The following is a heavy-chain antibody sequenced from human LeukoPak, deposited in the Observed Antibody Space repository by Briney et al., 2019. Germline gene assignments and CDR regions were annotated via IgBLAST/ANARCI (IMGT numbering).Heavy chain of an antibody. CDR1: GGSISSGGYY. V-gene: IGHV4-31*03. CDR2: IYYSGST. J-gene: IGHJ5*02. CDR3: ARDSRPFTYYDFWSGDSNWFDP. D-gene: IGHD3-3*01. Sequence: SQTLSLTCTVSGGSISSGGYYWSWIRQHPGKGLEWIGYIYYSGSTYYNPSLKSRVTISVDTSKNQFSLKLSSVTAADTAVYYCARDSRPFTYYDFWSGDSNWFDPWGQGTLVTVSS.